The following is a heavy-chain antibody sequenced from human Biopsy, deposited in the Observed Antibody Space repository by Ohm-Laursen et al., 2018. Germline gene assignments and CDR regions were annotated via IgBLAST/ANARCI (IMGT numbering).Heavy chain of an antibody. CDR1: GYTFTGYY. Sequence: ASVKVSCKASGYTFTGYYLHWVRQAPGQGLEWMGWINPDNGGTIHAQKFQGRVTVTRDTSISTAYVEVTSLRSDDTAVYYCVRSRAGGATWGMYVWGQGTTVTVSS. CDR3: VRSRAGGATWGMYV. V-gene: IGHV1-2*02. D-gene: IGHD3-16*01. J-gene: IGHJ6*02. CDR2: INPDNGGT.